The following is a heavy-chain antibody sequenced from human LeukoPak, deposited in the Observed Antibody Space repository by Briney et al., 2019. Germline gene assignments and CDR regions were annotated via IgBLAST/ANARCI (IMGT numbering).Heavy chain of an antibody. D-gene: IGHD2-21*02. CDR1: GGSISSGSYY. CDR3: ATQHIVVVTATEFDP. Sequence: SQTLSLTCTVSGGSISSGSYYWSWIRQPAGKGLEWIGRIYTSGSTNYNPSLKSRVTISVDTSKNQFSLKLSSVTAADTAVYYCATQHIVVVTATEFDPWGQGTLATVPS. CDR2: IYTSGST. J-gene: IGHJ5*02. V-gene: IGHV4-61*02.